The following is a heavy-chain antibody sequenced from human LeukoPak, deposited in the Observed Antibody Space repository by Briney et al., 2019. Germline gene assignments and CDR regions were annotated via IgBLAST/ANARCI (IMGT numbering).Heavy chain of an antibody. D-gene: IGHD3-22*01. Sequence: ASVKVSCKASGYSFTGYYMHWVRQAPGQGLEWMGWINPHSGDTKYAQKFQGRVSMSRDTSITTAYLDLSRLTSDDTALYYCARDFNYDGSGYYSPPFDHWGQGTLVTVSS. J-gene: IGHJ4*02. V-gene: IGHV1-2*02. CDR1: GYSFTGYY. CDR3: ARDFNYDGSGYYSPPFDH. CDR2: INPHSGDT.